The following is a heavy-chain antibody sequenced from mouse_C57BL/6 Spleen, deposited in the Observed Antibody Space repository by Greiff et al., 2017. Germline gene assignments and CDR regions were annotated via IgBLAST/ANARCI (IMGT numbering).Heavy chain of an antibody. Sequence: VQGVESGAELARPGASVKMSCKASGYTFTCYTLHWVKQRPGQGLEWIGYINPSSGYTKYNQKFKDKATLTADKSTSTDYMQLSSLPSEDSAVYYCARSLYYDYDESAMDDWGQVSSVSGFS. D-gene: IGHD2-4*01. CDR1: GYTFTCYT. CDR3: ARSLYYDYDESAMDD. V-gene: IGHV1-4*01. CDR2: INPSSGYT. J-gene: IGHJ4*01.